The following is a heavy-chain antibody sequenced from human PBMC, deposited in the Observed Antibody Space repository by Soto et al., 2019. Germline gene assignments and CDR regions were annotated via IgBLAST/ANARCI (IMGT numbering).Heavy chain of an antibody. J-gene: IGHJ4*02. V-gene: IGHV3-30-3*01. Sequence: QVQLVESGGGVVQPGRSLRLSCAASGFTFSSYAIHWVRQAPGKGLEWVAVISYDGSNKYYADSVKGRFTISRDNSKNTLYLQMNSLRAEDTAVYYCATCATVTTYYFDYWGQGTLVTVSS. D-gene: IGHD4-17*01. CDR3: ATCATVTTYYFDY. CDR1: GFTFSSYA. CDR2: ISYDGSNK.